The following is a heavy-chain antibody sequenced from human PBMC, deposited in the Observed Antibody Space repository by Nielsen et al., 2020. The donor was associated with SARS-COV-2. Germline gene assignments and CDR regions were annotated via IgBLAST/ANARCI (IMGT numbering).Heavy chain of an antibody. J-gene: IGHJ5*02. CDR1: GGTFSSYA. Sequence: SVKVSCKASGGTFSSYAISWVRQAPGQGLEWMGGIILIFGTANYAQKFQGRVTITADESTSTAYMELSSLRSEDTAVYYCARDARLYCGGDCYFFDPWGQGTLVTVSS. CDR2: IILIFGTA. CDR3: ARDARLYCGGDCYFFDP. D-gene: IGHD2-21*02. V-gene: IGHV1-69*13.